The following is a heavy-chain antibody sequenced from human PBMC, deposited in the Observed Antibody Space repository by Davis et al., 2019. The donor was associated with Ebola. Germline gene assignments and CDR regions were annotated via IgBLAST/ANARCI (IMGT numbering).Heavy chain of an antibody. V-gene: IGHV3-64*04. D-gene: IGHD1-26*01. CDR3: ESGPDYYYYGMDV. J-gene: IGHJ6*02. Sequence: PGGSLRLSCSASGFTFSSYAMQWVRQAPGKGLEYVSALSPIGGKTYYADSVKGRFTISRDNSKNTLYLQMNSLRAEDTAVYYCESGPDYYYYGMDVWGQGTTVTVSS. CDR2: LSPIGGKT. CDR1: GFTFSSYA.